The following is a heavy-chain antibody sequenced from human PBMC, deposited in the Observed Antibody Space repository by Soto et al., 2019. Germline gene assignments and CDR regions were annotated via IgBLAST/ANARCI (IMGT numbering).Heavy chain of an antibody. D-gene: IGHD3-3*01. CDR1: GFSFGGYA. Sequence: EVHLLESGGDLVQPGGSLRLSCASSGFSFGGYAMNWVRQAPGKGLEWVSYISGSGATTYYADSVRGRFTISRDNSGNTLYLQMNSLRAEDKAIFFCAKSRSGYTKNYFDYWGQGTPVTVSS. CDR3: AKSRSGYTKNYFDY. CDR2: ISGSGATT. J-gene: IGHJ4*02. V-gene: IGHV3-23*01.